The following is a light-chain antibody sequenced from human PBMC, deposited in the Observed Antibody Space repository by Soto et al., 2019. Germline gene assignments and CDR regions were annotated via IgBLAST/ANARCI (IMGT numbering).Light chain of an antibody. CDR2: SAS. V-gene: IGKV1-6*01. J-gene: IGKJ3*01. Sequence: ATLLIKTPSSLSASVGDRVTITCRASQAIRNDLAWYQQKPGKAPKLLIYSASTLQSGVPSRFSGSGSGTDFTLTISSLQPADFATYHCLQDHNFLAFGPGTKVDIK. CDR3: LQDHNFLA. CDR1: QAIRND.